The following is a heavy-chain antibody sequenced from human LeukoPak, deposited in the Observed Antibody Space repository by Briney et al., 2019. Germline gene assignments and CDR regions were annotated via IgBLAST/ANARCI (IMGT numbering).Heavy chain of an antibody. Sequence: GGSLRLSCAASGFTFSSYSMNWVRQAPGKGLEWVSYISSSSSTIYYADSVKGRFTISRDNAKNSLYLQMNSLRAEDTAVYYCARDITYYDFWSGYYTEDNYGMDVWGQGTTVTVSS. CDR1: GFTFSSYS. CDR3: ARDITYYDFWSGYYTEDNYGMDV. CDR2: ISSSSSTI. V-gene: IGHV3-48*01. D-gene: IGHD3-3*01. J-gene: IGHJ6*02.